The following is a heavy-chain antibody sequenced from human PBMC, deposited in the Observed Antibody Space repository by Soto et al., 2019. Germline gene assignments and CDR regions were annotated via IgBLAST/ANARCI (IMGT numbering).Heavy chain of an antibody. D-gene: IGHD3-3*01. CDR3: ARRGEDYDFWSGFTGYYFDY. CDR2: IYYSGST. J-gene: IGHJ4*02. Sequence: PSETLSLTCTVSGGSMISYYWSWIRQPPGKGLEWIGYIYYSGSTYYNPSLKSRVTISVDTSKNQFSLKLSSVTAADTAVYYCARRGEDYDFWSGFTGYYFDYWGQGTLVTVS. CDR1: GGSMISYY. V-gene: IGHV4-59*08.